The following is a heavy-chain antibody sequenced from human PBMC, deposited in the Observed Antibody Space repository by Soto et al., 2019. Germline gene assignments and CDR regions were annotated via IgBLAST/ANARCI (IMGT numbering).Heavy chain of an antibody. V-gene: IGHV4-61*08. CDR1: GGSISSGDYY. D-gene: IGHD2-2*01. CDR2: IYYSGST. CDR3: ARDRKVPATHDIYGMDV. Sequence: PSETLSLTCTVSGGSISSGDYYWSWIRQPPGKGLEWIGYIYYSGSTHYNPSLKSRVTISVDTSKNQFSLKLSSVTAADTAVYYCARDRKVPATHDIYGMDVWGQGTTVTVSS. J-gene: IGHJ6*02.